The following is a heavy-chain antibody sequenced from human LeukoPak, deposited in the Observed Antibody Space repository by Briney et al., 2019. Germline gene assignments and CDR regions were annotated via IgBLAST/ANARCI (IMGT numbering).Heavy chain of an antibody. CDR2: ISSGNRTI. Sequence: GGPLTLLCAPSGFNLSIHGMHGVRQAPGEGLECTSYISSGNRTIPYADSVKGRFTISRDDAKNSLYLQMDSLRAEDTAVYYCARQSPAFDYWGQGTLVTVSS. CDR1: GFNLSIHG. V-gene: IGHV3-48*01. J-gene: IGHJ4*02. CDR3: ARQSPAFDY.